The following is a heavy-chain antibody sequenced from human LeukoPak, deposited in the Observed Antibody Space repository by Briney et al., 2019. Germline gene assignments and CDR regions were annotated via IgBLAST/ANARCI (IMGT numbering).Heavy chain of an antibody. Sequence: GGSLRLSCAASGFTFSSCAMSWVRQAPGKGLEWVSGIGGSGTSTYYADSVRGRFTISRDNSKNTLYLQMSSLRAEDTAVYYCARSSDGDYYYYFDYWGQGTLVTVSS. CDR2: IGGSGTST. V-gene: IGHV3-23*01. J-gene: IGHJ4*02. CDR3: ARSSDGDYYYYFDY. CDR1: GFTFSSCA. D-gene: IGHD4-17*01.